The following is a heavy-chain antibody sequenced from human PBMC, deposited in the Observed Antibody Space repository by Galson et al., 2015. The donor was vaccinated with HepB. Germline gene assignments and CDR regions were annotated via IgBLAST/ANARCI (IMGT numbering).Heavy chain of an antibody. CDR2: ISYSGST. J-gene: IGHJ4*02. V-gene: IGHV4-31*03. CDR3: AKESDRDLLGPPDY. D-gene: IGHD2-21*01. Sequence: LSLTCSVSGGSISSSGYYWSWIRQAPGKGLEWIGYISYSGSTDYSPSLKSRVTISLDTFSNHFSLNGISVTVADTAVYYCAKESDRDLLGPPDYWGQGILVTVSS. CDR1: GGSISSSGYY.